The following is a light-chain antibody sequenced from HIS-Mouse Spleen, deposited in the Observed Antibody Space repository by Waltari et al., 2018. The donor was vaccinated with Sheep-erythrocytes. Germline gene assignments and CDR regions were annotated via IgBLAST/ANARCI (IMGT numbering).Light chain of an antibody. Sequence: QLVLTQSPSASASLGASVKLTCTLSSGHSSYAIAWHQQQPEKGPRYLMKLNSDCSHRKGDGLPALFSGSSSGAERYLTISSLQSEDEADYYCQTWGTGIPWVFGGGTKLTVL. CDR3: QTWGTGIPWV. V-gene: IGLV4-69*01. CDR1: SGHSSYA. CDR2: LNSDCSH. J-gene: IGLJ3*02.